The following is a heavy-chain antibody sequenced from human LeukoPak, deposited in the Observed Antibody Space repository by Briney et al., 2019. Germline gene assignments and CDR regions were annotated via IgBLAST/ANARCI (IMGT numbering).Heavy chain of an antibody. CDR1: GGSFSGYY. CDR2: INHSGST. J-gene: IGHJ4*02. D-gene: IGHD2-2*01. CDR3: ARLASPAAPFDY. V-gene: IGHV4-34*01. Sequence: PSETLSLTCAVYGGSFSGYYWSWIRQPPGKGLEWIGEINHSGSTNYNPSLKSRVTISVDTSKNQFSLKLSSVTAADTAVYYCARLASPAAPFDYWGQGTLVTVSS.